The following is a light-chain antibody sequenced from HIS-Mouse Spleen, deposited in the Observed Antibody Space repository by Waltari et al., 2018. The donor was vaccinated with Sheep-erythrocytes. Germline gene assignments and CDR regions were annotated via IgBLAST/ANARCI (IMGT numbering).Light chain of an antibody. V-gene: IGLV2-11*01. CDR1: SITVGVFTY. J-gene: IGLJ2*01. CDR2: DVS. CDR3: CSYAGSYTVV. Sequence: QSALPHPPSVSGSPGQSVPISSTGPSITVGVFTYAPWYQQHPGKAPKLMIYDVSKRPSGVPDRFSGSKSGNTASLTISGLQAEDEADYYCCSYAGSYTVVFGGGTKLTVL.